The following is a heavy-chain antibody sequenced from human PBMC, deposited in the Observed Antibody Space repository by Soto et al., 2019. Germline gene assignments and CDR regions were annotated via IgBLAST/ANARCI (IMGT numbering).Heavy chain of an antibody. CDR1: GFTFTSYA. Sequence: GGALRLSCAASGFTFTSYAMSWVRQAPGKGLEWVSTVSGSGDSTYYADSVKGRFTISRDNSKNTLYLQMNSLRAEDTAVYYSAKLFVAVASTPFFDCWGQGT. V-gene: IGHV3-23*01. J-gene: IGHJ4*02. CDR3: AKLFVAVASTPFFDC. D-gene: IGHD2-15*01. CDR2: VSGSGDST.